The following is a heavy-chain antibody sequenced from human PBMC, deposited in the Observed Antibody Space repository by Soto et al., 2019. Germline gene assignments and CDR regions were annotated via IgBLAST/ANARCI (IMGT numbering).Heavy chain of an antibody. D-gene: IGHD5-18*01. CDR3: ARVKGGYSYGSLYYYYGMDV. V-gene: IGHV1-69*06. Sequence: SVKVSCKASGGTFSSYAISWVRQAPGQGLEWMGGIIPIFGTANYAQKFQGRVTITADKSTSTAYMELSSLRSEDTAVYYCARVKGGYSYGSLYYYYGMDVWGQGTTVTVSS. CDR1: GGTFSSYA. J-gene: IGHJ6*02. CDR2: IIPIFGTA.